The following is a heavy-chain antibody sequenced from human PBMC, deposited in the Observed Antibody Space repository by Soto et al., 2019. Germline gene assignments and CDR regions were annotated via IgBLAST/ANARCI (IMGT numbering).Heavy chain of an antibody. D-gene: IGHD3-3*01. V-gene: IGHV6-1*01. CDR1: GDSVSSNSAA. CDR2: TYYRSKWYN. CDR3: ARTTYYDFWSGYSPQDY. Sequence: SQTLSLPCAISGDSVSSNSAAWNWIRQSPSRGLEWLGRTYYRSKWYNDYAVSVKSRITINPDTSKNQFSLQLNSVTPEDTAVYYCARTTYYDFWSGYSPQDYWGQGTLVTVSS. J-gene: IGHJ4*02.